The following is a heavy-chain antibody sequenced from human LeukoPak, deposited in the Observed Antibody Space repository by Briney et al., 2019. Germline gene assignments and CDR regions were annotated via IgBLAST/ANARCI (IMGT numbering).Heavy chain of an antibody. J-gene: IGHJ5*02. Sequence: PSETLTLTCTVSGGSISSYYWSWIRQPPGKGLEWIWEINHSGSTNYNPSPKSRVTISVETTKNHFSLKLSSMTTADTAAYYCGRHYPTWTYNWLDPWGQGTLVTVSS. V-gene: IGHV4-34*01. CDR2: INHSGST. CDR1: GGSISSYY. D-gene: IGHD3-10*01. CDR3: GRHYPTWTYNWLDP.